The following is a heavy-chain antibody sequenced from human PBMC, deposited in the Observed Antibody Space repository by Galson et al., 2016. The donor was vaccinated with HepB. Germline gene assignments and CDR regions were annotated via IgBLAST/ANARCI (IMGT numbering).Heavy chain of an antibody. CDR2: IYPGDSDT. CDR1: GYSFTTYW. V-gene: IGHV5-51*01. Sequence: QSGAEVKKPGESLKISCKGSGYSFTTYWIGWVRQMPGKGLEWMGMIYPGDSDTRYSPSFQGQVTISADQSINSAYLQWSSLKASDTAMYYCARTVSIAAPGGADYWGQGTLVTVSS. J-gene: IGHJ4*02. CDR3: ARTVSIAAPGGADY. D-gene: IGHD6-13*01.